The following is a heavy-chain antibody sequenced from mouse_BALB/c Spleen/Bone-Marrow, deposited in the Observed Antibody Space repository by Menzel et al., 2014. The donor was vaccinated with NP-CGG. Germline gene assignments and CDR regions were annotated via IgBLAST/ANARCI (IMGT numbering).Heavy chain of an antibody. CDR3: ARDDDSYAMDY. CDR2: IWAGGST. J-gene: IGHJ4*01. V-gene: IGHV2-9*02. Sequence: VNVVESGPGLVAPSQSLSITCTVSGFSLTSYSVHWVRQPPGKGLEWLGVIWAGGSTNYNSALMSRLSISKDNSKSQVFLKMSSLQTDDTAMFYCARDDDSYAMDYWSQGTSVTVSS. D-gene: IGHD2-3*01. CDR1: GFSLTSYS.